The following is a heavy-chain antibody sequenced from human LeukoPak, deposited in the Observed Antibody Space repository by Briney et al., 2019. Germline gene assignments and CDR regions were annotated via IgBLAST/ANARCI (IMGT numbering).Heavy chain of an antibody. Sequence: ASVKVSCKASGYTFTSYDINWVRQAPGQGLEWMGGIIPIFGTANYAQKFQGRVPITADESTSTAYMELSSLRSEDTAVYYCASKPGIAVAGTSGAFDIWGQGTMVTVSS. J-gene: IGHJ3*02. D-gene: IGHD6-19*01. CDR3: ASKPGIAVAGTSGAFDI. CDR1: GYTFTSYD. V-gene: IGHV1-69*13. CDR2: IIPIFGTA.